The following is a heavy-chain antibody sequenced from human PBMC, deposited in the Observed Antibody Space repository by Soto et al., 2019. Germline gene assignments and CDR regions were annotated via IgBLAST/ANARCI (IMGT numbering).Heavy chain of an antibody. CDR2: ISFRGDYT. D-gene: IGHD1-1*01. CDR3: AKLGTRGVCDN. J-gene: IGHJ4*02. Sequence: EVQLVESGGGLVSPGGSLRLSCAASGFTFSSYAMSWVRQAPGKGLEWLSGISFRGDYTYYADSVKGRFSLSRDKSTNLLAMQMNNLIVEDTALYYCAKLGTRGVCDNWGQGTVLTVSP. CDR1: GFTFSSYA. V-gene: IGHV3-23*04.